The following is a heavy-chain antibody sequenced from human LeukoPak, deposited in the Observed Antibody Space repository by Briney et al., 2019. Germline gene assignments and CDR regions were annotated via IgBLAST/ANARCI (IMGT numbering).Heavy chain of an antibody. J-gene: IGHJ4*02. Sequence: SETLSLTCTVSGGSISSSSYYWGWLRQPPGTGLEWIGSIYYSGSTYYNPSLKSRVTISVDTSKNQFSLKLSSVTAADTALYYCARQNSQWLLLRAPTFFDYWGQGTLVTVSS. CDR3: ARQNSQWLLLRAPTFFDY. CDR2: IYYSGST. V-gene: IGHV4-39*01. CDR1: GGSISSSSYY. D-gene: IGHD3-22*01.